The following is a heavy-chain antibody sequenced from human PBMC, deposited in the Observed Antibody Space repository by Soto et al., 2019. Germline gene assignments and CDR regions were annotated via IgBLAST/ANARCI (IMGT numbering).Heavy chain of an antibody. CDR3: ARTFCSTTSCQAHDMDV. D-gene: IGHD2-2*01. CDR1: GGSISSGGYY. J-gene: IGHJ6*02. Sequence: SETLSLTCTVSGGSISSGGYYWSWIRQHPGKGLEWIGYIYYSGSTYYNPSLKSRVTISVDTSKNQFSLKLSSVTAADTAVYYCARTFCSTTSCQAHDMDVWGQGTTVTVSS. V-gene: IGHV4-31*03. CDR2: IYYSGST.